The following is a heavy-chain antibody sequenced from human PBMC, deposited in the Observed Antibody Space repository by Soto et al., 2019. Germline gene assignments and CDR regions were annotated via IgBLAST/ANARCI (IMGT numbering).Heavy chain of an antibody. V-gene: IGHV4-59*08. CDR1: GSSISSYY. J-gene: IGHJ6*02. CDR2: IYYSGST. Sequence: PSEILSLTSTVSGSSISSYYWSWIRQPPGKGLEWIGYIYYSGSTNYNPSLKSRVTISVDTSKNQFSLKLSSVTAADTAVYYCARINKSTSPYYYYGMDVWGQGTTDT. CDR3: ARINKSTSPYYYYGMDV.